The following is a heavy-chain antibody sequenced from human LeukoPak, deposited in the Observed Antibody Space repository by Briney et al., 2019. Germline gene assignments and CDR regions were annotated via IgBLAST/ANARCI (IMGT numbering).Heavy chain of an antibody. J-gene: IGHJ4*02. V-gene: IGHV4-30-4*08. CDR2: IYYSGGT. D-gene: IGHD4-17*01. Sequence: PSETLSLTCTVSGGSISSGSYYWSWIRQPAGKGLEWIGYIYYSGGTYYNPSLKSRVTISVDTSKNQFSLKLSSVTAADTAVYYCASTPRDGDLDYWGQGTLVTVSS. CDR1: GGSISSGSYY. CDR3: ASTPRDGDLDY.